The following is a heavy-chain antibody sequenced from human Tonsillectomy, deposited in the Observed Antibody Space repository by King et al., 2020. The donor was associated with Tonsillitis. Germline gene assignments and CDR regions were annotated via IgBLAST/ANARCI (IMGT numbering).Heavy chain of an antibody. D-gene: IGHD2-15*01. CDR3: VRYEGGVFDP. CDR1: VGSISGGAYY. V-gene: IGHV4-31*03. CDR2: ISDSEKT. J-gene: IGHJ5*02. Sequence: LQLQESGPGLVKPSQTLSLTCTVSVGSISGGAYYWSWIRQHPGKGLEWVGYISDSEKTYYNPSLKSRLTILVDTAKNQFSLKLSSVTAADTAVYYCVRYEGGVFDPWGQGTLVTVSS.